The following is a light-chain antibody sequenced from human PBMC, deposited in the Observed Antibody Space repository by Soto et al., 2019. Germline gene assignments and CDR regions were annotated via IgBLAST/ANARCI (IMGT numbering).Light chain of an antibody. CDR3: QQYDSSPWT. V-gene: IGKV3-20*01. CDR1: QSVSSSN. J-gene: IGKJ1*01. Sequence: EIVLTQSPGTLSLSPGERATLSCRASQSVSSSNLAWYQQTPGQAPRLLVYDTSYRATGVPDRFSGSGSGTDLTLTISRLEPEDSAVYYCQQYDSSPWTFGQGTKVEIK. CDR2: DTS.